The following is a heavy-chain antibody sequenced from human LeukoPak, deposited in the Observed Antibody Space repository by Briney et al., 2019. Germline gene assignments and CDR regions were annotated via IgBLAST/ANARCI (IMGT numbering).Heavy chain of an antibody. CDR2: ISGSSGYI. V-gene: IGHV3-21*06. CDR3: GRDLPTVTSIDY. D-gene: IGHD4-17*01. Sequence: GGSLRLSCAASGFTFSHYYMTWVRQAPGKGLEWVSSISGSSGYIFYADSVKGRFTISRDNAKNSLYLQMNSLGAEDTAVYYCGRDLPTVTSIDYWGQGTLVTVSS. CDR1: GFTFSHYY. J-gene: IGHJ4*02.